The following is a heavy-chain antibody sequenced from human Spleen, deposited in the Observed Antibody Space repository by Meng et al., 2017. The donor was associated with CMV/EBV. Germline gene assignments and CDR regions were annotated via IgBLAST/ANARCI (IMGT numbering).Heavy chain of an antibody. V-gene: IGHV4-59*01. D-gene: IGHD5-12*01. CDR3: AGGYIGFYSLDY. CDR2: IYYNGNT. J-gene: IGHJ4*02. CDR1: GGSISSYY. Sequence: SETLSLTCTVSGGSISSYYWSWIRQPPGKGLEWIGYIYYNGNTNHNPSLKSRVTISVDTSKNQFSLRLSSVTAADTAVYYCAGGYIGFYSLDYWGQGTLVTVSS.